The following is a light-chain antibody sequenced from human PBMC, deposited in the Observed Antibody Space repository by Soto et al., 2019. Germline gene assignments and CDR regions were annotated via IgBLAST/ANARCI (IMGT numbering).Light chain of an antibody. CDR2: ATF. V-gene: IGKV1-17*01. J-gene: IGKJ2*01. CDR3: LQHNIYPYT. Sequence: DIQMTQSPSSLSASVGDRVTITCRASQDIRKDLGWYQVKPGKAPKRLIFATFSLQSGVPSRFSATGSGTEFTLTITSLQPEDYAIYCCLQHNIYPYTFGQGTKVEIK. CDR1: QDIRKD.